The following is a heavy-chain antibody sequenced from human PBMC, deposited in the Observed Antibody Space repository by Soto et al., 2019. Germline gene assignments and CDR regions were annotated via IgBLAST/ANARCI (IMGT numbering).Heavy chain of an antibody. J-gene: IGHJ4*02. V-gene: IGHV3-21*01. D-gene: IGHD2-21*01. Sequence: EVQLVESGGGLVKPGGSLRLSCAASGFTFSSYSMNWVRQAPGKGLECVSSISSSSSYIYYADSVKGRFTISRDNAKNSLYLQMNSLRAEDTAVYYCARDVAYVSPFDYWGQGTLVTVSS. CDR1: GFTFSSYS. CDR3: ARDVAYVSPFDY. CDR2: ISSSSSYI.